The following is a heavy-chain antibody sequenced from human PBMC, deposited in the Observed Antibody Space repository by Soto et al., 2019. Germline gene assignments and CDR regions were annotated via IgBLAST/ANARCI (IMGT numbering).Heavy chain of an antibody. V-gene: IGHV1-18*01. J-gene: IGHJ4*02. CDR2: ISAYNGNT. CDR1: GYTFSSYH. CDR3: ARDLPPVDY. Sequence: QLQLVQSGAEVKKPGASVKVSCKASGYTFSSYHITWVRQAPGQGLEWMGWISAYNGNTNYAQNPQGRVTMTTAPSTSTAYMELRSLRSDDTAVYYCARDLPPVDYWGQGTLVTVSS.